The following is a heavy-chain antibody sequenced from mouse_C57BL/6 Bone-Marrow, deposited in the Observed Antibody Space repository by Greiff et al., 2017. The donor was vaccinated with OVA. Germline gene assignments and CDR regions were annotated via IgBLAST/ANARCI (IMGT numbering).Heavy chain of an antibody. V-gene: IGHV1-81*01. CDR3: ARRVRPLDY. CDR1: GYTFTSYG. D-gene: IGHD2-14*01. J-gene: IGHJ2*01. CDR2: IYPRSGNT. Sequence: QVQLKQSGAELARPGASVKLSCKASGYTFTSYGISWVKQRTGQGLEWIGEIYPRSGNTYYNEKFKGKATLTADKSSSTAYMELRSLTSEDSAVYFCARRVRPLDYWGQGTTLTVSS.